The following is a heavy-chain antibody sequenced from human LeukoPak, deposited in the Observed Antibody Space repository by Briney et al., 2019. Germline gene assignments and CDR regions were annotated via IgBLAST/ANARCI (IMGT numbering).Heavy chain of an antibody. J-gene: IGHJ6*02. CDR1: GFTFSSYA. CDR2: ISYDGSNK. V-gene: IGHV3-30*04. CDR3: ARDGEYYYGMDV. D-gene: IGHD3-3*01. Sequence: GGSLRLSCAASGFTFSSYAMRWVRQAPGKGLEWVAVISYDGSNKYYADSVKGRFTISRDNSKNTLYLQMNSLRAEDTAVYYCARDGEYYYGMDVWGQGTTVTVSS.